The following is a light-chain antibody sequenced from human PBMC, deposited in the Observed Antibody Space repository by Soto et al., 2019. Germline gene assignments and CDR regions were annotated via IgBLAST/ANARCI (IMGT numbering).Light chain of an antibody. V-gene: IGKV3-20*01. J-gene: IGKJ1*01. CDR2: GAS. CDR3: QQYGSSPPWT. Sequence: EIVMTQSPATLSVSPGERATLSCRASQSVGSNLAWYQQKPGQAPRLLIYGASTRATGIPDRFSGSGSGTDFTLTISTLEPEDFAVYYCQQYGSSPPWTFGQGTKVEIK. CDR1: QSVGSN.